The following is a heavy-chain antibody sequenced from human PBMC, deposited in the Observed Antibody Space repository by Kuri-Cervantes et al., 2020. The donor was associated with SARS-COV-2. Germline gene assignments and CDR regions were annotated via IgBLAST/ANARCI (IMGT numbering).Heavy chain of an antibody. Sequence: ASVKVSCKASGYTFTDYYMYRVRQAPGQGLEWMGWINPNTGDTNYAQRFQARVTMDRDTSISTAYMELTRLKSDDTAVYYCVRRDDTGTVRYWGQGTLVTVSS. V-gene: IGHV1-2*02. CDR3: VRRDDTGTVRY. CDR2: INPNTGDT. CDR1: GYTFTDYY. D-gene: IGHD5-18*01. J-gene: IGHJ4*02.